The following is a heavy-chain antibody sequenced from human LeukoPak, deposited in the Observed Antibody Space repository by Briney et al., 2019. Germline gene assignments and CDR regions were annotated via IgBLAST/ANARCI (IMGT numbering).Heavy chain of an antibody. CDR3: ARLPYYYDSSDSYPELDY. J-gene: IGHJ4*02. Sequence: PGGSLRLSCEASGFTFDDYDMSWVRQAPGKGLEWVTSINWNGRSTGYADSVRGRFTISRDNAKNSLYLQMISLRAEDTALYYCARLPYYYDSSDSYPELDYWGQGTLVTVSS. V-gene: IGHV3-20*04. D-gene: IGHD3-22*01. CDR1: GFTFDDYD. CDR2: INWNGRST.